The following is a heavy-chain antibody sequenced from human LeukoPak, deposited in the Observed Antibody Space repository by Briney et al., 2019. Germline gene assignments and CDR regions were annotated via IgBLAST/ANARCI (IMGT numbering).Heavy chain of an antibody. CDR3: ARSIPPDF. CDR2: ITSGGRT. Sequence: LAGGSLRLSCVPSGLTFTTYAMNWVRQAPGKGLEWVSGITSGGRTYYADSVKGRFTISRDSSKNTLYLQMTSLRADDTALYYCARSIPPDFWGQGTLVTVSS. V-gene: IGHV3-23*01. D-gene: IGHD1-26*01. CDR1: GLTFTTYA. J-gene: IGHJ4*02.